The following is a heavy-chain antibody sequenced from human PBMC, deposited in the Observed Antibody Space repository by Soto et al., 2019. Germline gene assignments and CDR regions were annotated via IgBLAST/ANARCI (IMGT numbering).Heavy chain of an antibody. CDR3: ARDRTLGYSYGYGLFDY. Sequence: PSETLSLTCTVSGGSISSGGYYWSWIRQHPGKGLEWIGYIYYSGSTYYNPSLKSRVTISVDTSKNQFSLKLSSVTAADTAVYYCARDRTLGYSYGYGLFDYWGQGTLVTVSS. J-gene: IGHJ4*02. D-gene: IGHD5-18*01. CDR1: GGSISSGGYY. CDR2: IYYSGST. V-gene: IGHV4-31*03.